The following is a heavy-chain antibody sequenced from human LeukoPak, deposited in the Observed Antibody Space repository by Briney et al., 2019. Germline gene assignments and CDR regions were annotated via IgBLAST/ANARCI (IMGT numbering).Heavy chain of an antibody. CDR2: IYYSGST. Sequence: PSETLSLTCTVSGGSISTYYWTWIRQPPGKGLEWIGYIYYSGSTNYNPSLKSRVTISVDTSKNQFSLKLSSVTAADTAVYYCARVYGSGYDFRGAFDIWGQGTMVTISS. J-gene: IGHJ3*02. D-gene: IGHD5-12*01. CDR1: GGSISTYY. CDR3: ARVYGSGYDFRGAFDI. V-gene: IGHV4-59*01.